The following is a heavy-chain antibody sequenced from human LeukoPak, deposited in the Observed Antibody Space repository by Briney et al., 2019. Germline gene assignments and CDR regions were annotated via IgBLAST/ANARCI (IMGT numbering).Heavy chain of an antibody. J-gene: IGHJ6*03. Sequence: QPGGSLRLSCAASGFTFSTYWLHWVRQAPGKGLVWVSRINSDGSTTSYADSVKGRFTISRDNAKNTLYLQMNNLRAEDTAVYYCARDVASSDLDYYYYMDVWGKGTTVTVSS. CDR2: INSDGSTT. D-gene: IGHD1-26*01. V-gene: IGHV3-74*01. CDR1: GFTFSTYW. CDR3: ARDVASSDLDYYYYMDV.